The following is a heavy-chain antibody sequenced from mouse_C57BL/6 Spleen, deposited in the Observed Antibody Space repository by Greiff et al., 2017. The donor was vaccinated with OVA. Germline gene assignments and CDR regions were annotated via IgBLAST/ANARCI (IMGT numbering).Heavy chain of an antibody. CDR3: ARVGTTVVVPYAMYY. D-gene: IGHD1-1*01. V-gene: IGHV1-52*01. J-gene: IGHJ4*01. CDR1: GYTFTSYW. CDR2: IDPSDSEI. Sequence: QVQLKQPGAELVRPGSSVKLSCKASGYTFTSYWMDWVKQRPIQGLEWIGNIDPSDSEIHYNQKFKEKATLTVNKSSITAYMQLSILTSDYSAVYYFARVGTTVVVPYAMYYWGQGPSVTVSS.